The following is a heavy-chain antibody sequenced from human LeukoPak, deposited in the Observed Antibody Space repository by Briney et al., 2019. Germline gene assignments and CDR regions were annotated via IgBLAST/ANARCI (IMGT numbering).Heavy chain of an antibody. CDR2: IYYSGTT. CDR3: ARGPTLKYFHH. J-gene: IGHJ1*01. V-gene: IGHV4-34*01. Sequence: SETLSLTCAVYGGSFSGYYWGWIRQPPGKGLEWIGTIYYSGTTYYNPSLKSRVTISVDTSKNQFSLELSSMTAADTAVYYCARGPTLKYFHHWGQGTLVSVSS. CDR1: GGSFSGYY.